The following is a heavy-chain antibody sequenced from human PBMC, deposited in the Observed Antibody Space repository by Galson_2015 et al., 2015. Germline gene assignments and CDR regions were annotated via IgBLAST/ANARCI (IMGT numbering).Heavy chain of an antibody. CDR1: GGTFSSYA. V-gene: IGHV1-69*13. Sequence: SVKVSCKASGGTFSSYAISWVRQAPGQGLEWMGGIIPIFGTANYAQKFQGRVTITADESTSTAYMELSSLRSEDTAVYYCARAVPYYYDSSGPTPYAFDIWGQGTMVTVSS. D-gene: IGHD3-22*01. CDR3: ARAVPYYYDSSGPTPYAFDI. J-gene: IGHJ3*02. CDR2: IIPIFGTA.